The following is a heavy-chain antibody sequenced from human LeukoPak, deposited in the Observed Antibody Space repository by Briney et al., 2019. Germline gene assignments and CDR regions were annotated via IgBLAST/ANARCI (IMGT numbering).Heavy chain of an antibody. V-gene: IGHV1-2*02. CDR2: INPNSGVT. CDR3: ARARKEMANNHYFDY. D-gene: IGHD5-24*01. CDR1: GYTFINYY. Sequence: ASVQVSCKAYGYTFINYYMHWVRQAPGQGLEWMGWINPNSGVTNYAQKFQGRVTMTRDTSISTAFMELSRLGSDDTAVYYCARARKEMANNHYFDYWGQGPLVAVSS. J-gene: IGHJ4*02.